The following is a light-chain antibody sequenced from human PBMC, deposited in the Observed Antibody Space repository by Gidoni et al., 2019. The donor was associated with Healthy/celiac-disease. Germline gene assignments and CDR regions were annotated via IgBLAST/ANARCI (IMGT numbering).Light chain of an antibody. V-gene: IGKV1-39*01. J-gene: IGKJ2*01. Sequence: DIQMTQSPSPLSASVGDRVTITCRASQGISSYSNWYQQKPGKAPKLLIYAASSLQSGVPSRFSGSGSGTDFTLTISSLQPEDFATYYCQQSYSTPRTFGQGTKLEIK. CDR2: AAS. CDR1: QGISSY. CDR3: QQSYSTPRT.